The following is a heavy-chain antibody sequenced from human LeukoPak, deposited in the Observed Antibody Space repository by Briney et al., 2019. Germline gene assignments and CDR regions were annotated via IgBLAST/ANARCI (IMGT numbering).Heavy chain of an antibody. CDR2: IYYSGST. D-gene: IGHD3-10*01. V-gene: IGHV4-59*12. CDR1: LGSISSYY. J-gene: IGHJ4*02. Sequence: SETLSLTCTVSLGSISSYYWIWIRQPPGKGLEWIGYIYYSGSTNSNPSLKSRVTISVDTSRNQFSLKLTSVTAADTAVYYCAREGAEVRGVLVKYYFDYWGQGALVTVSS. CDR3: AREGAEVRGVLVKYYFDY.